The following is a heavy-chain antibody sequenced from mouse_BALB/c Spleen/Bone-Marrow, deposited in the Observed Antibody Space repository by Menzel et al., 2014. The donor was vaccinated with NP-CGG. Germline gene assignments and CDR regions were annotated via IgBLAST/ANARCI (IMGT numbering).Heavy chain of an antibody. CDR1: GYTFTSYI. Sequence: EVKLMESGPELVKPGASVKMSCKASGYTFTSYIMHWVKQEPGQGLEWIGYINPYNDGTKYNEKFKGKATLTSDKSSSTAYMELSSLTSEDSAVYYCARRWLPYAMDYWGQGTSVTVSS. D-gene: IGHD2-3*01. J-gene: IGHJ4*01. CDR2: INPYNDGT. CDR3: ARRWLPYAMDY. V-gene: IGHV1-14*01.